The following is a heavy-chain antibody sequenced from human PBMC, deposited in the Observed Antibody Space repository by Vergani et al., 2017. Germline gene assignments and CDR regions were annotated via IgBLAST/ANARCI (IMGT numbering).Heavy chain of an antibody. CDR3: ARDNKYCSSTSCYTRAFSTI. Sequence: QVQLVESGGGVVQPGTSLRLSCVVSGFALNRHAMYWVRQAPGKGLEWVAFIGYDGRIKYNVDSVKGRFTISRDNAKNSLYLQMNSLRAEDTAVYYCARDNKYCSSTSCYTRAFSTIWGQGTMVTVSS. D-gene: IGHD2-2*02. CDR1: GFALNRHA. J-gene: IGHJ3*02. V-gene: IGHV3-33*08. CDR2: IGYDGRIK.